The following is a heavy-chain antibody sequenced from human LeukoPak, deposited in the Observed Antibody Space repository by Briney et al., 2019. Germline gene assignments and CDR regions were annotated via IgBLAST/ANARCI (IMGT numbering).Heavy chain of an antibody. D-gene: IGHD3-22*01. J-gene: IGHJ4*02. Sequence: EASVEVSCKASGGTFSSYAISWVRQAPGQGLEWMGWINPNSGGPIYAQKFQGRVTMTRDTSISTAYMELSRLRSDDTAVYYCARALTAGYDSSGYPLLYWGQGTLVTVSS. CDR2: INPNSGGP. CDR3: ARALTAGYDSSGYPLLY. V-gene: IGHV1-2*02. CDR1: GGTFSSYA.